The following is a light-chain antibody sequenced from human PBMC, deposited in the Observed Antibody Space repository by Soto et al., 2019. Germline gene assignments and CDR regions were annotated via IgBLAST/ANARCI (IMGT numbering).Light chain of an antibody. CDR2: GNS. CDR1: SSNIGAGYD. V-gene: IGLV1-40*01. CDR3: QSYDSSLSGHYV. J-gene: IGLJ1*01. Sequence: QSVLTQPPSVSGAPGQRVTISCTGSSSNIGAGYDVHWYQQFPGTAPKLLIYGNSNRPSGVPDRFSGSKSGTSASLAITGLQAEDEADYYCQSYDSSLSGHYVFGTGTQLTVL.